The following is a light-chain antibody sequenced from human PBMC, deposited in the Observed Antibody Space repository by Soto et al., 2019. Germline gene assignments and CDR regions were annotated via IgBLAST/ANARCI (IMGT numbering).Light chain of an antibody. Sequence: PGERVTLSCRASQSVSSSYLTWYQQKPGQAPRLLIYGASTRATSIPARFSGSGSGTDFTLTIDGLEPEDFVVYYCQQYGSSSITFGQGTRLEIK. CDR3: QQYGSSSIT. V-gene: IGKV3-20*01. CDR1: QSVSSSY. CDR2: GAS. J-gene: IGKJ5*01.